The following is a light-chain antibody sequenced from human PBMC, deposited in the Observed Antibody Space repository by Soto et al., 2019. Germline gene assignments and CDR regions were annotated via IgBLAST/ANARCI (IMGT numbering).Light chain of an antibody. Sequence: QSVVTQEPSLTVSPGGTVTLTCGSSTGAVTNGHYPYWFQQKPGQAPRTLIYDTTNRHSWTPARFSGSLPGGKAALTLSGAQPEDEAEYYCLLSYNGPYVFGTGTNVTVL. V-gene: IGLV7-46*01. CDR3: LLSYNGPYV. J-gene: IGLJ1*01. CDR2: DTT. CDR1: TGAVTNGHY.